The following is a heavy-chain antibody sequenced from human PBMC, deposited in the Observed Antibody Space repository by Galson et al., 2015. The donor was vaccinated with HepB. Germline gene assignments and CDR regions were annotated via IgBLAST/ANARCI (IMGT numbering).Heavy chain of an antibody. V-gene: IGHV1-69*13. D-gene: IGHD6-19*01. CDR2: IIPIFGTA. Sequence: SVKVSCKASGGTFSSYAISWVRQAPGQGLEWMGGIIPIFGTANYAQKFQGRVTITADESTSTAYIELSSLRSEDTAVYYCAVSGGAVAGFTWGQGALVTVSS. CDR3: AVSGGAVAGFT. J-gene: IGHJ5*02. CDR1: GGTFSSYA.